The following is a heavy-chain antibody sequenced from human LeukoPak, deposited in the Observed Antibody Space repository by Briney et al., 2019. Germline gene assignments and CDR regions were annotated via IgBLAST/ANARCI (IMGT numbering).Heavy chain of an antibody. V-gene: IGHV1-2*02. J-gene: IGHJ4*02. Sequence: ASVKVSCKASGYTFTGYYMHWVRQAPGQGLEWMGWINPNSGGTNYAQKFQGRVTMTRDTSISTAYMELSRLRSDDTAVYYCARATIFGVVITEFDYWGQGTLVTVSS. D-gene: IGHD3-3*01. CDR3: ARATIFGVVITEFDY. CDR2: INPNSGGT. CDR1: GYTFTGYY.